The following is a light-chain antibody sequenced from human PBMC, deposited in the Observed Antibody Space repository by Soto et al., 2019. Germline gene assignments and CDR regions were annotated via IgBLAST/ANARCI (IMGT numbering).Light chain of an antibody. V-gene: IGLV1-40*01. CDR1: SSNIGSNY. J-gene: IGLJ2*01. CDR2: ANN. Sequence: QSVLTQPPSASGTPGQRVTIPCSGSSSNIGSNYVYWYQQFPGTAPKLLIYANNNRPSGVPDRFSGSKSGTSASLAITGLQAEDEGDYYCQSYDSSLNDVVFGGGTKVTVL. CDR3: QSYDSSLNDVV.